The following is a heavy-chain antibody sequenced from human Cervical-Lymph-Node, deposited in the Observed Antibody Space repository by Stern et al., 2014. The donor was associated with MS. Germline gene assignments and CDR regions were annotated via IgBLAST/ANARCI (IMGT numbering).Heavy chain of an antibody. Sequence: VQLVESGGGLVQPGGSLRLSCAASGFTFSRYWMHWVRQAPGKGLEWVANIKEDGGEPYYADYVTGSITITSDTATPSLYLQMNSRRAEDTAVYYCARGSDTGGQGTLGTVPS. CDR3: ARGSDT. J-gene: IGHJ4*02. D-gene: IGHD5-18*01. V-gene: IGHV3-7*01. CDR2: IKEDGGEP. CDR1: GFTFSRYW.